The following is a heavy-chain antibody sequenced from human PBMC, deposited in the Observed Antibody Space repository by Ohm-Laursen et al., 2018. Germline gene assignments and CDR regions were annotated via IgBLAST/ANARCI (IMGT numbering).Heavy chain of an antibody. V-gene: IGHV3-23*01. CDR2: ISGSGGST. CDR3: AKDLPTSTLRRPRGPFDY. CDR1: GFTFSSYA. D-gene: IGHD3-10*01. Sequence: GSLRLSCAASGFTFSSYAMSWVRQAPGKGLEWVSAISGSGGSTYYADSVKGRFTISRDNSKNTLYLQMNSLRAEDTAVYYCAKDLPTSTLRRPRGPFDYWGQGTLVTVSS. J-gene: IGHJ4*02.